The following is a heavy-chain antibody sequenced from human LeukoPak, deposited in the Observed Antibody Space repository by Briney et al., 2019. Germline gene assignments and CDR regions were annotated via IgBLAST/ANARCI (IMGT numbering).Heavy chain of an antibody. Sequence: PSENLSLTCTVSGGSISSYYWSWIRQPPGKGLEWIGYIYYSGSTNYNPSLKSRVTISVDTSKNQFSLKLISVTAADTAVYYCPRGGFGSRDGYIYDYWGQGTLVTVSS. CDR3: PRGGFGSRDGYIYDY. D-gene: IGHD5-24*01. V-gene: IGHV4-59*01. CDR2: IYYSGST. CDR1: GGSISSYY. J-gene: IGHJ4*02.